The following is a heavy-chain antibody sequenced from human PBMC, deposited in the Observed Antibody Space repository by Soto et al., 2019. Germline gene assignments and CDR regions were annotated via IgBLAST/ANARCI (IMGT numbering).Heavy chain of an antibody. CDR3: GRERSGSGRNELDD. V-gene: IGHV1-69*08. D-gene: IGHD3-10*01. CDR1: GGTFSSYT. J-gene: IGHJ4*02. CDR2: IIPILRIA. Sequence: QVQLVQSGAEVKKPGSSVKVSCKASGGTFSSYTISWVRQAPGQGLEWMGRIIPILRIANYAQKFQGRVTITAEKSTSTANMELKCLSSEDTAVDYCGRERSGSGRNELDDRGQGTLLNASS.